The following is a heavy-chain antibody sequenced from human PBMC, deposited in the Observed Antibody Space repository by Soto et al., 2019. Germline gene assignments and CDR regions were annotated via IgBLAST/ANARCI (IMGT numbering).Heavy chain of an antibody. CDR3: ARADSSGWLFDY. J-gene: IGHJ4*02. CDR1: GFTFSTYG. Sequence: PGGSLRLSCAASGFTFSTYGMHWVRQVPGKGLEWVAVILSDGTSKNYADSVKGRFTISRDNSKNTLYIQMNSQRTEDTAVYYCARADSSGWLFDYWGQGTLVTVSS. V-gene: IGHV3-33*01. CDR2: ILSDGTSK. D-gene: IGHD6-19*01.